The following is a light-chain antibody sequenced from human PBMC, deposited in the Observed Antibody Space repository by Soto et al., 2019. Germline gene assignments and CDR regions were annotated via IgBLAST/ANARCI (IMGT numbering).Light chain of an antibody. J-gene: IGKJ1*01. CDR3: QQRSNWLGT. V-gene: IGKV3-11*01. CDR2: DAS. Sequence: EIVLTQSPATLSLSPGERATLSCRASQSVSSYLAWYQQKPGQAPRLLIYDASNRATGIPARFSGSGSGTDFTLTISSLEPEDLAVYYCQQRSNWLGTFGQGTKVDIK. CDR1: QSVSSY.